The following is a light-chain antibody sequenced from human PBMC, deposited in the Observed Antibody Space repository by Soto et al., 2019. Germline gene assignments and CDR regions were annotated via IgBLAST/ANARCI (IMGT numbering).Light chain of an antibody. CDR3: CSYAGRSTWDVV. CDR1: SSDVGGSGL. V-gene: IGLV2-23*01. Sequence: QSALTQPAPVSGSPGQSITISCTGTSSDVGGSGLVSWYQFHPGKAPKLLIFEGFKRPSGVSNRFSGSKSGSTASLTISGLQAEDEADYYCCSYAGRSTWDVVFGGGTKLTVL. J-gene: IGLJ2*01. CDR2: EGF.